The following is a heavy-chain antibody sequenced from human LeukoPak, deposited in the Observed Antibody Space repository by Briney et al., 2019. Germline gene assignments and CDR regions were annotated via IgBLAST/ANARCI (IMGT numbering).Heavy chain of an antibody. V-gene: IGHV3-30*10. J-gene: IGHJ4*02. Sequence: GGSLRLSCAASGFTFSSYAMHWVRQAPGKGLEWVAVISFDGSNKYYTDSVKGRFTISRDNSKNTLYLQVSSLRTEDTAVYYCARDPQYWGRGTLVTVSA. CDR1: GFTFSSYA. CDR2: ISFDGSNK. CDR3: ARDPQY.